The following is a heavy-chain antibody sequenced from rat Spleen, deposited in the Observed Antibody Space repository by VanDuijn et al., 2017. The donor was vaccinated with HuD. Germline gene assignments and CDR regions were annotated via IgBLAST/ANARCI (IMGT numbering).Heavy chain of an antibody. D-gene: IGHD2-5*01. CDR3: ARANRDTYAHFDY. J-gene: IGHJ2*01. CDR2: IWTGGST. CDR1: GFSLTTYS. Sequence: VQLKESGPGLVQPSQTLSLTCTVSGFSLTTYSVHWVRQPPGKGLEWMGVIWTGGSTAYNSLLKSRLSITRDISKSQVFLKMNRLQTEDTATYYCARANRDTYAHFDYWGQGVMVTVSS. V-gene: IGHV2S63*01.